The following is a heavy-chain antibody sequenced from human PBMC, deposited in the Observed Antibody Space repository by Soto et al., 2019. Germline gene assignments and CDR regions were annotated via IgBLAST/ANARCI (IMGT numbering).Heavy chain of an antibody. CDR1: GGSISSYY. J-gene: IGHJ5*02. D-gene: IGHD6-13*01. CDR2: IYYSGST. CDR3: ARQSIAAAGTESDWFDP. Sequence: PSETLSLTCTVSGGSISSYYWSWIRQPPGKGLEWIGYIYYSGSTNYNPSLKSRVTISVDTSKNQFSLKLSSVTAADTAVYYCARQSIAAAGTESDWFDPWGQGTLVTVSS. V-gene: IGHV4-59*01.